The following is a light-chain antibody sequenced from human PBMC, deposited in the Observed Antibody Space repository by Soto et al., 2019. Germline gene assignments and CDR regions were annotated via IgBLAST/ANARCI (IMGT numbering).Light chain of an antibody. CDR3: SSYTSSGSYV. CDR1: TSDVGYYNY. J-gene: IGLJ1*01. V-gene: IGLV2-14*01. Sequence: QSALTQPASVSGSPGQSITISCTGTTSDVGYYNYVSWYQQHPGKAPKLMIFEVNNRFSGSKSGNTASLTISGLQAEDEADYYCSSYTSSGSYVFGTGTQLTVL. CDR2: EV.